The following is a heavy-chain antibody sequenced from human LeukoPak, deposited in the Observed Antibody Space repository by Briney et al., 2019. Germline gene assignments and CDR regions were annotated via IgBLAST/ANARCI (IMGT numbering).Heavy chain of an antibody. D-gene: IGHD6-13*01. CDR3: AKAGGGSSWYPGYYYYMDV. Sequence: PGGSLRLSCAASGFSFSSFPIHWVRQAPGKGLEWVAFISYDGSNKYYADSVKGRFTISRDNSKNTLYLQMNSLRAEDTAVYYCAKAGGGSSWYPGYYYYMDVWGKGTTVTVSS. CDR1: GFSFSSFP. V-gene: IGHV3-30-3*01. J-gene: IGHJ6*03. CDR2: ISYDGSNK.